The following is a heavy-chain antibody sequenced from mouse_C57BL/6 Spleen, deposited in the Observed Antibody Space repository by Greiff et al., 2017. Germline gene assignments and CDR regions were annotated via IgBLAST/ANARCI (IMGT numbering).Heavy chain of an antibody. Sequence: VQRVESGPGLVQPSQSLSITCTVSGFSLTSYGVHWVRQSPGKGLEWLGVIWRGGSTDYNAAFMSRLSITKDNSKSQVFFKMNSLQADDTAIYYCAPHYYGSSYGYFDVWGTGTTVTVSS. D-gene: IGHD1-1*01. J-gene: IGHJ1*03. CDR1: GFSLTSYG. V-gene: IGHV2-5*01. CDR3: APHYYGSSYGYFDV. CDR2: IWRGGST.